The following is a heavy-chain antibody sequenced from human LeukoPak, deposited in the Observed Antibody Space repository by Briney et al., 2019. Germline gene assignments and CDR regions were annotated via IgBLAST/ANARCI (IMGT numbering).Heavy chain of an antibody. V-gene: IGHV1-69*06. CDR3: ARRTTSVAFDI. CDR2: IIPIFGTA. Sequence: ASVKVSCKASGGSFSSYGISWVRQAPGQGLEWVGRIIPIFGTANYAQKFQDRVNITADKSTSIVYMELSSLRSEDTAVYYRARRTTSVAFDIWGQGTMVTVSS. CDR1: GGSFSSYG. J-gene: IGHJ3*02. D-gene: IGHD2-2*01.